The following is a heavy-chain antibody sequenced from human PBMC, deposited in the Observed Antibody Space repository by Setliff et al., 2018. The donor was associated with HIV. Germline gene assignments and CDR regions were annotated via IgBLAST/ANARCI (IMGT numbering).Heavy chain of an antibody. V-gene: IGHV4-39*01. Sequence: LPETLSLTCTVSGGSASNSRYYWAWIRQPPGKGLEYIGSIHYNEKTYYNPSLKSRVTISIDTSKNQFSLNLTSVTAADTAVYYCASRIYYYDSNNFLREEGFDPWGQGTLVTSPQ. D-gene: IGHD3-22*01. CDR2: IHYNEKT. J-gene: IGHJ5*02. CDR3: ASRIYYYDSNNFLREEGFDP. CDR1: GGSASNSRYY.